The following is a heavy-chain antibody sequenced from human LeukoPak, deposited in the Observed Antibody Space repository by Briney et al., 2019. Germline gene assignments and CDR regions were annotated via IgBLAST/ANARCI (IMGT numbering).Heavy chain of an antibody. CDR3: AREEACGGDCYQLHY. Sequence: NPGGSLRLSCAASGFTFSSYTMNWVRQAPGKGLEWVSSITGSSSYIYYADSVKGRFTISRDNAKNSLYLQMNSLRAEDTAVFYCAREEACGGDCYQLHYWGQGTLVTVSS. CDR2: ITGSSSYI. D-gene: IGHD2-21*02. J-gene: IGHJ4*02. V-gene: IGHV3-21*01. CDR1: GFTFSSYT.